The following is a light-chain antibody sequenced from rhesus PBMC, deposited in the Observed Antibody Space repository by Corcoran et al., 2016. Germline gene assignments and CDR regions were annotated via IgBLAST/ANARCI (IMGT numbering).Light chain of an antibody. CDR1: ENVNNY. J-gene: IGKJ3*01. Sequence: DIQMTQSPSSLSASVGDRVTITCRASENVNNYLNWYQQKPGKAPKLLIYKASTLQSGVPSRFSGSGSGTDYTFTISSLQPEDVAPYYCQHGYGTPFTFGRGTKLDIK. CDR2: KAS. CDR3: QHGYGTPFT. V-gene: IGKV1-74*01.